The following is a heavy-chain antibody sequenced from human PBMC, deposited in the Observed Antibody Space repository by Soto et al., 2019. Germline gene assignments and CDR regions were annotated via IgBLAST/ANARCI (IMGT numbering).Heavy chain of an antibody. D-gene: IGHD6-6*01. CDR2: DYRAGRHT. CDR1: GVTVDSHS. CDR3: ARGRARPVEALYLQIAVMD. Sequence: LRLSCAPSGVTVDSHSLRGGRQGKGCGLGWASSDYRAGRHTYYADSMKGRFTISRDNSKNTLYLQMNSLRVENTAMTYCARGRARPVEALYLQIAVMD. J-gene: IGHJ6*03. V-gene: IGHV3-23*05.